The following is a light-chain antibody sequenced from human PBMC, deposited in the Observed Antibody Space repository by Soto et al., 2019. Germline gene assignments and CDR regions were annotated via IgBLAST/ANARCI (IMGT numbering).Light chain of an antibody. CDR1: QGISSY. CDR3: QQLDSFPLT. CDR2: DAS. J-gene: IGKJ4*01. Sequence: IHLTQSPSSLSASVGDRVTVTCRASQGISSYLAWYQRKPGKAPKLLIYDASTLQSGVPSRFSGSGSGTDFTLTITSLQPEDFATYYCQQLDSFPLTFGGGTKVEIK. V-gene: IGKV1-9*01.